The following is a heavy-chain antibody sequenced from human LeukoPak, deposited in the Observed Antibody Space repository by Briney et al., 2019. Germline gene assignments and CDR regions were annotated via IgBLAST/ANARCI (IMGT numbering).Heavy chain of an antibody. Sequence: ASVKVSCKASGYTFTSYAIHWVRQAPGQGLEWMGWINTNIGNPTYAQGFTGRFVFSLDTSVSTAYLQISSLKAEDTAVYYCARGETLTTVIHWGQGTLVTVSS. D-gene: IGHD4-17*01. CDR2: INTNIGNP. CDR3: ARGETLTTVIH. J-gene: IGHJ4*02. CDR1: GYTFTSYA. V-gene: IGHV7-4-1*02.